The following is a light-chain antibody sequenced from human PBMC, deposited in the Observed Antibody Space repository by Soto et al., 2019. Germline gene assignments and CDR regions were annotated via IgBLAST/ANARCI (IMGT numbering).Light chain of an antibody. V-gene: IGKV1-9*01. CDR1: QGIRSY. CDR2: AAS. CDR3: QQLNSYPIT. Sequence: IQLTQSPSSLSASVGDRVTITCRASQGIRSYLAWYQQKPGKAPKLLIYAASTLQSWVPSRFSGSGSGTDFTLTISSMQPEDFAPSYCQQLNSYPITFGQGTRLEIK. J-gene: IGKJ5*01.